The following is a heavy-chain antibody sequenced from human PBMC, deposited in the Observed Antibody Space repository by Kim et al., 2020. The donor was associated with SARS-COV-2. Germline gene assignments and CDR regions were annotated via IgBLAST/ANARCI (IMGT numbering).Heavy chain of an antibody. CDR3: ARGELRQLVPH. CDR2: ISSSSSFI. V-gene: IGHV3-21*01. Sequence: GGSLRLSCAASGFTFSSYNMNWVRQAPGMGLEWVSSISSSSSFIYYADSVKGRFTISRDNAQNSLFLQMNSLRAEDTAVYYCARGELRQLVPHWGQGTLVTVSS. CDR1: GFTFSSYN. D-gene: IGHD6-13*01. J-gene: IGHJ4*02.